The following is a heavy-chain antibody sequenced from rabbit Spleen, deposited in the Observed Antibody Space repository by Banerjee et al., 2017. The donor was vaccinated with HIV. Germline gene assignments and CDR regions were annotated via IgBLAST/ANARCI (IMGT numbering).Heavy chain of an antibody. J-gene: IGHJ4*01. CDR2: IYTGDGNT. CDR1: GFSFTSAYD. Sequence: QSLEESGGDLVKPGASLTLTCTASGFSFTSAYDMCWVRQAPEKGLEWIACIYTGDGNTAYASWAKGRFTISKTSSTTVTLQMTSLTAADTATYFCARRDSGSYNWYLHLWGPGTLVTVS. D-gene: IGHD5-1*01. CDR3: ARRDSGSYNWYLHL. V-gene: IGHV1S40*01.